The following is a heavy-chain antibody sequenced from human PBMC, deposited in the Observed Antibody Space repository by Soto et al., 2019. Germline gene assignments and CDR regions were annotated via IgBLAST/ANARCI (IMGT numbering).Heavy chain of an antibody. D-gene: IGHD3-10*01. CDR2: IYYSGST. J-gene: IGHJ6*02. CDR3: ARDDYYGSGSYYKSGYYYGMDV. Sequence: QVQLQESGPGLVKPSQTLSLTCTVSGGSISSGDYYWSWIRQPPGKGLEWIGYIYYSGSTYYNPSIKSRVTISVDTSKYQFPLRLSSVTAADTAVYYCARDDYYGSGSYYKSGYYYGMDVWGQGTTVTVCS. V-gene: IGHV4-30-4*01. CDR1: GGSISSGDYY.